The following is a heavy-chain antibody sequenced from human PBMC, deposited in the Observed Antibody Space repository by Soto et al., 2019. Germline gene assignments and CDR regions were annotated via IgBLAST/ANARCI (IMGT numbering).Heavy chain of an antibody. Sequence: QVQLVQSGAEVKKPGASVKVSCKASGYTFTSYYMHWVRQAPGQGLEWMGIINPSGGSTSYAQKCQGRVTMTRDTSTSTVYMELSSLRSEDTAVYYCARDPNCSSTSCPLLFYYWGKGTLVTVSS. D-gene: IGHD2-2*01. CDR2: INPSGGST. CDR3: ARDPNCSSTSCPLLFYY. V-gene: IGHV1-46*03. CDR1: GYTFTSYY. J-gene: IGHJ4*02.